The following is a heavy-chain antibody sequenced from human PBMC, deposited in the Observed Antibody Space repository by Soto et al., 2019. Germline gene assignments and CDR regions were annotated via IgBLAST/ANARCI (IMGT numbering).Heavy chain of an antibody. Sequence: GGSLRLSCAASGFTFSNAWMSWVRQAPGKGLEWVGRIKSKTDGGTTDYAAPVKGRFTISRDDSKNTLYLQMNSVKTEDTAVYYCIGIKQYYEFVWGSYRFDYWGQGTLVTVSS. J-gene: IGHJ4*01. CDR2: IKSKTDGGTT. CDR3: IGIKQYYEFVWGSYRFDY. V-gene: IGHV3-15*01. D-gene: IGHD3-16*02. CDR1: GFTFSNAW.